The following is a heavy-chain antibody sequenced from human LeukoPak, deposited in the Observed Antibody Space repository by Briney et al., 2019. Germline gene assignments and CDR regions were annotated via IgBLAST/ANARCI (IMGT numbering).Heavy chain of an antibody. CDR2: IFYTGST. Sequence: SETLSLTCTVSGASISSYYWSWIRQPPGKALEWIGNIFYTGSTYYSPSLKSRVTISVDTSKKQFSLKLSSVAAADTAVYYCARSSYYYGADALDIWGQGTTVTVSS. CDR3: ARSSYYYGADALDI. J-gene: IGHJ3*02. D-gene: IGHD3-10*01. CDR1: GASISSYY. V-gene: IGHV4-59*01.